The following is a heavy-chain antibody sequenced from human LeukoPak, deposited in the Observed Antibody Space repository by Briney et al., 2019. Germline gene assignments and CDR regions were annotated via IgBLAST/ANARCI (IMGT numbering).Heavy chain of an antibody. CDR3: ARGGSYLSAFDI. V-gene: IGHV3-48*03. Sequence: GGSLRLSCAASGFTFSSYEMNWVRQAPGKGLEWVSYISDSGSTTYYADSVKGRFTISRDNSKNTLYLQMNSLRAEDTAVYYCARGGSYLSAFDIWGQGTMVTVSS. CDR1: GFTFSSYE. CDR2: ISDSGSTT. J-gene: IGHJ3*02. D-gene: IGHD1-26*01.